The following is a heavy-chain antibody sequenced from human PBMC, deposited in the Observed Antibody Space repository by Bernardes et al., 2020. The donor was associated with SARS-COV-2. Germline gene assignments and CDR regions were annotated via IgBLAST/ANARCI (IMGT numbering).Heavy chain of an antibody. CDR3: ARGGRQLWLRGWFDP. J-gene: IGHJ5*02. CDR2: INPSGGST. Sequence: ASVKVSCKASGNSFTSYYMHWVRQAPGQGLEWMGIINPSGGSTSYAQKFQGRLTMTRDMSTTTVYMELSSLTSEDTAVYYCARGGRQLWLRGWFDPWGQGTLVTVSS. D-gene: IGHD5-18*01. CDR1: GNSFTSYY. V-gene: IGHV1-46*01.